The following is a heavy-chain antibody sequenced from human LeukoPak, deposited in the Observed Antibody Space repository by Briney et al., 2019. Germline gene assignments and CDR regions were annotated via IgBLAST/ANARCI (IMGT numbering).Heavy chain of an antibody. CDR3: AKEERGYSYGIFDY. CDR1: GFTFDDYG. Sequence: PGGSLRLSCAASGFTFDDYGMSWVRKAPGKGLEWVSAISGSGGSTYYADSVKGRFTISRDNSKNTLYLQMNSLRAEDTAVYYCAKEERGYSYGIFDYWGQGTLVTVSS. V-gene: IGHV3-23*01. J-gene: IGHJ4*02. D-gene: IGHD5-18*01. CDR2: ISGSGGST.